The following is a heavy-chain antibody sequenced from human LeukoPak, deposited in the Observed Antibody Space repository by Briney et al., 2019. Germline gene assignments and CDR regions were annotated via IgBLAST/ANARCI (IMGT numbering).Heavy chain of an antibody. CDR1: GGSFSGYY. J-gene: IGHJ4*02. Sequence: SETLSLTCAVYGGSFSGYYWSWIRQPPGKGLEWIGEINHSGSTNYNPSLKSRVTISVDTSKNQFSLKLSSVTAADMAVYYCARTPVLRFLEWLSNWGQGTLVTVSS. D-gene: IGHD3-3*01. CDR2: INHSGST. CDR3: ARTPVLRFLEWLSN. V-gene: IGHV4-34*01.